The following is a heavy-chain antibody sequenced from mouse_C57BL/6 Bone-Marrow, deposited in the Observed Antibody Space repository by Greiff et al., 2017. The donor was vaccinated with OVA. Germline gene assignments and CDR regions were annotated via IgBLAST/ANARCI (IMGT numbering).Heavy chain of an antibody. Sequence: QVQLQQSGPGLVAPSQRLSISCTVSGFSLTRYGVHWVRQPPGKGLEWLVVIWSDGSTPYNSALISRLSISKDNSNSQVFLKMNSLQTDDTAMDYCARHWVYGFAYWGQGTLVTVSA. J-gene: IGHJ3*01. CDR3: ARHWVYGFAY. CDR2: IWSDGST. V-gene: IGHV2-6-1*01. CDR1: GFSLTRYG.